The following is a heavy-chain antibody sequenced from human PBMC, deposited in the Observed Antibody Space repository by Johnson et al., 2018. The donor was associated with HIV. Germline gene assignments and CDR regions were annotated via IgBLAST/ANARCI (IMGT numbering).Heavy chain of an antibody. D-gene: IGHD3-10*01. CDR2: ISYDGSDK. CDR3: ARVRNSYGSGTLGDEALDL. CDR1: GFTFSSYA. V-gene: IGHV3-30*04. J-gene: IGHJ3*01. Sequence: HVQLVESGGGVVQPGRSLRLSCAASGFTFSSYAMHWVRQAPGKGLEWVAVISYDGSDKSYTDSVKGRFTFSRDNSKNTLYLQMKSLRPEDTAVYYCARVRNSYGSGTLGDEALDLWGQGTMVTVSS.